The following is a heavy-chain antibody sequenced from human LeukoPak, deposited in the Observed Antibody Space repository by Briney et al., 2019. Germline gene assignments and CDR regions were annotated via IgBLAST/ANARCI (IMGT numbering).Heavy chain of an antibody. Sequence: GGSLRLSCAASGFTVSSNYMSWVRQAPGKGLERVSVIYSGGSTYYADSVKGRFTISRDNSKNTLYLQMNSLRAEDTAVYYCAREPPIVVPAAATNYYYYGMDVWGQGTTVTVSS. CDR1: GFTVSSNY. J-gene: IGHJ6*02. V-gene: IGHV3-66*01. CDR2: IYSGGST. CDR3: AREPPIVVPAAATNYYYYGMDV. D-gene: IGHD2-2*01.